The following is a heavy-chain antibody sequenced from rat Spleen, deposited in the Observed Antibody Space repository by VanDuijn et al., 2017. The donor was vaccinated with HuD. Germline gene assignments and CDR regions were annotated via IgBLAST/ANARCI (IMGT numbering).Heavy chain of an antibody. CDR2: ISSGDSSGHSST. V-gene: IGHV5-29*01. D-gene: IGHD3-6*01. Sequence: EVQLVESGGGLVQPGRSLKLSCAASGFTFSDYGVAWVRHAPTTGLEWVATISSGDSSGHSSTYSRDSVKGRFTISRDNAKSTLSLQMDSLRSEDTATYYCARENWVLDVWGQGTSVTVSS. CDR1: GFTFSDYG. J-gene: IGHJ4*01. CDR3: ARENWVLDV.